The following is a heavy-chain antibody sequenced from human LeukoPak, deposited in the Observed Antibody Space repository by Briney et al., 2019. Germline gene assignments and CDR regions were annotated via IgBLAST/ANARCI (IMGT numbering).Heavy chain of an antibody. CDR2: ISPDGSSE. CDR1: GFTFRSYG. D-gene: IGHD3-10*01. Sequence: PGGSLRLSCAGSGFTFRSYGMHWVRQAPGKGLEWVALISPDGSSEYYTGSVKGRFTISRDNAKNSLYLQMNSLRAEDTAVYYCAREEGLLWFGDYYYYGMDAWGQGTTVTVSS. CDR3: AREEGLLWFGDYYYYGMDA. V-gene: IGHV3-30*03. J-gene: IGHJ6*02.